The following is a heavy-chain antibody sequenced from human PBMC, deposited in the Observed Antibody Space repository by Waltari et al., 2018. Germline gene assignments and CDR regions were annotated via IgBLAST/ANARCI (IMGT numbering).Heavy chain of an antibody. V-gene: IGHV7-4-1*02. CDR1: GYTFTSYA. D-gene: IGHD3-10*01. J-gene: IGHJ4*02. CDR3: AREGYYYGSESPYYFDY. Sequence: QVQLVQSGSELKKPGASVKVSCKASGYTFTSYAMNWVRQAPGKGLEWMGCINTNTGNPTYAQGFTGRFVFSLDTSVSTAYLQISSLKAEDTAVYYCAREGYYYGSESPYYFDYWGQGTLVTVSS. CDR2: INTNTGNP.